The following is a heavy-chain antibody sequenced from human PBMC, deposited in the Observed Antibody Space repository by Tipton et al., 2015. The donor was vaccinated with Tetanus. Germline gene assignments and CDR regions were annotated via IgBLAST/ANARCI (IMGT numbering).Heavy chain of an antibody. J-gene: IGHJ4*02. CDR2: ILPVFDTT. CDR1: GGTFDNYN. CDR3: ARADGEDYAGNCLR. D-gene: IGHD3-16*01. Sequence: QLVQSGAEVKKPGSSVKVSCKASGGTFDNYNINWVRQTPGQGLEWMGRILPVFDTTRYARKFQGRVTLTADKFTSTAYMELRSLREEDTAVYFCARADGEDYAGNCLRWGQGALVTVS. V-gene: IGHV1-69*06.